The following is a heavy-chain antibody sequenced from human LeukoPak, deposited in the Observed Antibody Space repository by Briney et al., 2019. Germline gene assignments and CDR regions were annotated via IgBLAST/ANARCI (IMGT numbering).Heavy chain of an antibody. CDR1: GFTFSSYW. CDR3: ARDFSAMVTPDY. CDR2: INSDGRST. J-gene: IGHJ4*02. D-gene: IGHD2-21*02. V-gene: IGHV3-74*01. Sequence: GGCLRLSCAASGFTFSSYWMRWVRQAPGKWRVWLSRINSDGRSTSYADSVKGRFTISRDNAKNTLYLQMNSLRVEDTAVYYCARDFSAMVTPDYWGQGTLVTVSS.